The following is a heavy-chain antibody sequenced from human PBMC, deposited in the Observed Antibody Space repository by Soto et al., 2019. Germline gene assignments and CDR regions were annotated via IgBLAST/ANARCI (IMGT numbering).Heavy chain of an antibody. D-gene: IGHD5-12*01. J-gene: IGHJ3*02. Sequence: SGPTLVKPTQTLTLTCTFSGFSLSTSGVGVGWIRQPPGKALEWLALIYWDDDKRYSPSLKSRLTITKDTSKNQVVLTMTNMDPVDTATYYCAHRQKWLRLGDAFDIWGQGTMVTVSS. CDR1: GFSLSTSGVG. CDR3: AHRQKWLRLGDAFDI. V-gene: IGHV2-5*02. CDR2: IYWDDDK.